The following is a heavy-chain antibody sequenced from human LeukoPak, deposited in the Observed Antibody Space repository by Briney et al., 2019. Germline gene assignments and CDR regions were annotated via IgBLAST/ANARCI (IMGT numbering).Heavy chain of an antibody. Sequence: GGSLRLSCSGSGFTFMNYVMAWVRQAPGKGLEWVSSIRLGGGLTHSADPVKGRFTISRDNAKNSLYLQMNSLRAEDTAVYYCARVASYDFWSGYSWGQGTLVTVSS. V-gene: IGHV3-21*04. D-gene: IGHD3-3*01. J-gene: IGHJ5*02. CDR2: IRLGGGLT. CDR3: ARVASYDFWSGYS. CDR1: GFTFMNYV.